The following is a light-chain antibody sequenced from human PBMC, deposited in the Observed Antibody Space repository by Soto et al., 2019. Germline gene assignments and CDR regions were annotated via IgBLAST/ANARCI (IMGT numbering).Light chain of an antibody. Sequence: DIVMTQSPDSLAVSLGERATINCKSSQSVSYSSNNKNYLAWYQQKPGQPPKLLIYWASTRESGVPDRFSGSGSGTDFTLTISSLQAEDVAVYYCQQYYSTPPRWTFGQGTKLEIK. V-gene: IGKV4-1*01. CDR3: QQYYSTPPRWT. CDR1: QSVSYSSNNKNY. CDR2: WAS. J-gene: IGKJ2*02.